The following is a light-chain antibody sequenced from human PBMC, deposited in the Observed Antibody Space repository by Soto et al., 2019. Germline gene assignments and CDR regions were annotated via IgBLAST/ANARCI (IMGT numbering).Light chain of an antibody. CDR3: QQYFTYPLT. CDR2: KAS. V-gene: IGKV1-5*03. CDR1: QSISIW. Sequence: DIQMTQSPSTLSASVGDRVIITCRASQSISIWLAWYQQKAGKAPNLLIYKASTVESGVPSRFSGSGSGTEFTLTISSLQPDDFATYYCQQYFTYPLTFGGGTKLEIK. J-gene: IGKJ4*01.